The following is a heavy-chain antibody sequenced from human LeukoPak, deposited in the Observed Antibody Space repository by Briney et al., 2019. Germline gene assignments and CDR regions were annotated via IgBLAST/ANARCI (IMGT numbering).Heavy chain of an antibody. D-gene: IGHD3-22*01. CDR2: IGGSGGNT. J-gene: IGHJ3*02. CDR3: ARGDYYDSSGYYFPDAFDI. Sequence: GGSLRLSCAASGFTFSSYTMSWVRQAPGKGLEWVSAIGGSGGNTYYADSVKGRFTISRDNSKNTLYLQMSSLRAEDTAVCYCARGDYYDSSGYYFPDAFDIWGQGTMVTVSS. V-gene: IGHV3-23*01. CDR1: GFTFSSYT.